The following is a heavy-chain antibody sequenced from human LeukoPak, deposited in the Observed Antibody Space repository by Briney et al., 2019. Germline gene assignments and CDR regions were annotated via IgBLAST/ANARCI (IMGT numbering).Heavy chain of an antibody. CDR1: GFTFSNSG. CDR2: ISGSGDST. J-gene: IGHJ4*02. D-gene: IGHD4-11*01. V-gene: IGHV3-23*01. CDR3: AKDLYSNYGGL. Sequence: GGTLRLSCAASGFTFSNSGMNWVRQAPGKGLEWVSTISGSGDSTYYADSVKGRFTSSRDNSKNTLYLQMNSLRAEDTAVYYCAKDLYSNYGGLWGQGTLVTVSS.